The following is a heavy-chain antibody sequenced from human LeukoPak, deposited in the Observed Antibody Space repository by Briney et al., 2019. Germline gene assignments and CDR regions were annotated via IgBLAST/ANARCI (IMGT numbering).Heavy chain of an antibody. CDR2: ISADGTRT. Sequence: GGSLRLSCAASGFTFDEYAMHWVRQAPGKGLEWVSLISADGTRTFNAASVKGRFTVSRDNNKNSLYLQMNNLRTEDTALYYCAKDLSSLFNSFNIWGQGTLVTVSS. CDR1: GFTFDEYA. V-gene: IGHV3-43*02. CDR3: AKDLSSLFNSFNI. J-gene: IGHJ3*02. D-gene: IGHD2/OR15-2a*01.